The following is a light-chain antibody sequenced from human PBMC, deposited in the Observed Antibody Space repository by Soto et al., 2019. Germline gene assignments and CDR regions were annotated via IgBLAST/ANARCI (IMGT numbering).Light chain of an antibody. V-gene: IGKV3-20*01. CDR2: GAS. J-gene: IGKJ2*01. CDR3: QQYGSSSYT. Sequence: EIGLTQSPGTLSLSLGERATLSCRASQSVSSTYLAWYQQNPGQAPRLLIYGASSRATGIPDRFSGSGSGTDFTLTISRLEPEDFAVYFCQQYGSSSYTFGQGTKLEIK. CDR1: QSVSSTY.